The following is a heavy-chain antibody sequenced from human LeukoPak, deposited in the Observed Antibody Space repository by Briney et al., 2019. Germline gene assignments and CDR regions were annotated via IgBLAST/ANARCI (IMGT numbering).Heavy chain of an antibody. CDR2: IKHDGSEE. CDR1: GFTFSNSW. V-gene: IGHV3-7*01. Sequence: GGSLRLSCAASGFTFSNSWMTWVRQAPGKGLEWVANIKHDGSEEYYVDSVKGRFTISRDNAKKSLYLQMNSLRAEDTAVYYCARDLGETGWGQGTLVTVSS. J-gene: IGHJ4*02. CDR3: ARDLGETG. D-gene: IGHD3-10*01.